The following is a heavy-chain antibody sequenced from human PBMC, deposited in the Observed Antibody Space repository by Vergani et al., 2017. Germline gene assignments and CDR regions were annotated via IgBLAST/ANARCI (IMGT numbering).Heavy chain of an antibody. J-gene: IGHJ6*03. CDR3: ARDLSFSNCWPDYMDV. D-gene: IGHD4-11*01. CDR1: GYTFTSYA. Sequence: QVQLVQSGAEVKKPGASVKVSCKASGYTFTSYAMHWVRQAPGQRLEWMGWINAGNGNTKYSQKFQGRVTITRDTSASTAYMELSSLRSEDTAVYYCARDLSFSNCWPDYMDVWGKGTTVTVSS. CDR2: INAGNGNT. V-gene: IGHV1-3*01.